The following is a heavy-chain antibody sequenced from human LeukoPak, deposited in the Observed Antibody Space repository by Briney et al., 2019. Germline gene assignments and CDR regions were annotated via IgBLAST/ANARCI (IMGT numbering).Heavy chain of an antibody. CDR2: VGVGTST. CDR1: GFTFSNYD. V-gene: IGHV3-69-1*01. Sequence: PGGSLRLSCTASGFTFSNYDMNWVRQAPGKGLEWVSAVGVGTSTYYADSVKGRFTISRDNAKNSLYLQMNSLRAEDTAVYYCARGYHEVDAFDFWGQGTMVTVSS. CDR3: ARGYHEVDAFDF. D-gene: IGHD2-2*01. J-gene: IGHJ3*01.